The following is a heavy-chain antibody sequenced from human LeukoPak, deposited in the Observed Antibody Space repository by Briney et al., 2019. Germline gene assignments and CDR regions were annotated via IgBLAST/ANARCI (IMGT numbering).Heavy chain of an antibody. CDR3: ARPRKGYCSGGSCYWFDP. CDR2: INPNSGGT. Sequence: ASVTVSCKASGYTFTHYYMHWVRQAPGQGLEWMGWINPNSGGTNYAQKFQGRVTMTRDTSISTAYMELSRLRSDDTAVYYCARPRKGYCSGGSCYWFDPWGQGTLVTVSS. CDR1: GYTFTHYY. V-gene: IGHV1-2*02. D-gene: IGHD2-15*01. J-gene: IGHJ5*02.